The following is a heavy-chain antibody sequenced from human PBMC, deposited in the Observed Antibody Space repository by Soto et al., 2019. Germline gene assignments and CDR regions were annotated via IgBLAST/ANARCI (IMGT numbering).Heavy chain of an antibody. V-gene: IGHV3-30-3*01. J-gene: IGHJ6*02. D-gene: IGHD4-17*01. Sequence: QVQLVESGGGVVQPGRSLRLSCAASGFTFSSYAMHWVRQAPGKGLEWVAVISYDGSNKYYADSVKGRFTISRDNSKNTLYLQMNSLRAEDTAVYYCARVEMTTVIYYYYYGMDVWGQGTTVTVSS. CDR2: ISYDGSNK. CDR1: GFTFSSYA. CDR3: ARVEMTTVIYYYYYGMDV.